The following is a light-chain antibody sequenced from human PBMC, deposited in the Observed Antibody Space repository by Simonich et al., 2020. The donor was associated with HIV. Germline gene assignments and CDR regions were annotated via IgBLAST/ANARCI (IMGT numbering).Light chain of an antibody. CDR1: QSVSRN. V-gene: IGKV3-15*01. Sequence: EIVMTQSPATLSVSPVERATLSCRASQSVSRNLALYQQKPGQSPRLLIYCASTRAAWIPARFSGRGSGTEFSLTISSLKSEDFVVYHCQQYNNWPNTFGQGTKLEIK. CDR2: CAS. J-gene: IGKJ2*01. CDR3: QQYNNWPNT.